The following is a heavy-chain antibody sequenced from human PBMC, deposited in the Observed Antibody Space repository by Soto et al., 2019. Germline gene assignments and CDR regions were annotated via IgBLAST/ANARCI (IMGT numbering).Heavy chain of an antibody. D-gene: IGHD3-16*01. V-gene: IGHV1-69*04. CDR2: IIPILGIA. CDR3: ARDRLGPTYYMDV. J-gene: IGHJ6*03. CDR1: GGTFSSYT. Sequence: SVKVSCKASGGTFSSYTISWVRQAPGQGLEWMGRIIPILGIANYAQKFQGRVTITADKSTSTAYMELSSLRSEDTAVYYCARDRLGPTYYMDVWGKVITVTVSS.